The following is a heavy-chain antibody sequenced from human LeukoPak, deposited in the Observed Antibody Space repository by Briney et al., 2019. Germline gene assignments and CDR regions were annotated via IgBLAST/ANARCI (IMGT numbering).Heavy chain of an antibody. V-gene: IGHV3-48*02. D-gene: IGHD2-15*01. Sequence: PGGSLRLSCAASGFTFSSESMNWVRQAQGTGLEWVSYISSSSSTIYYADSVKGRFTISRDNAKNSLYLQMNSLRDEDTAVYYCARVHSGRFDYWGQGTLVTVSS. CDR3: ARVHSGRFDY. J-gene: IGHJ4*02. CDR2: ISSSSSTI. CDR1: GFTFSSES.